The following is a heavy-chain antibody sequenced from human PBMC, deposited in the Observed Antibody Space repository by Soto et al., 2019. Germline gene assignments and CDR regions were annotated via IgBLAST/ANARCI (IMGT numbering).Heavy chain of an antibody. D-gene: IGHD6-25*01. CDR3: ARVFSSGSGWMYYFDF. J-gene: IGHJ4*02. CDR1: SGSISTGNW. V-gene: IGHV4-4*02. CDR2: IYYTGAT. Sequence: QVELQESGPRLVKSSGTLSLTCEVSSGSISTGNWWSWVRQPPGKGLEWIGEIYYTGATNYNPSRMSRVTMTIDKSKDQFSLILTSATAADTSVYYCARVFSSGSGWMYYFDFWGQGILVSVSS.